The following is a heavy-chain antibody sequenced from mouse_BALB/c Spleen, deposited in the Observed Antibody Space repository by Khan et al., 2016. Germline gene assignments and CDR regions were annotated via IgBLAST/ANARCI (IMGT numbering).Heavy chain of an antibody. V-gene: IGHV4-1*02. CDR2: INPDSSTI. Sequence: EVKLLESGGGLGQPGGSLKLSCAASGFDFSRYWMSWVRQAPGKGLEWIGEINPDSSTINYTPSLKDKFIISRDNAKNTLYLQMSKVRSEDTALXYCARLGYYGYFDYWGQGTTLTVSS. J-gene: IGHJ2*01. D-gene: IGHD1-1*01. CDR3: ARLGYYGYFDY. CDR1: GFDFSRYW.